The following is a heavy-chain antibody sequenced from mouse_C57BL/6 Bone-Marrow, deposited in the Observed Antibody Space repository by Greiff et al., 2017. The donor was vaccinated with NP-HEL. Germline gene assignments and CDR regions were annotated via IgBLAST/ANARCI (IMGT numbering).Heavy chain of an antibody. D-gene: IGHD2-2*01. CDR3: AIYYGYGDGFAY. CDR1: GYTFTDYY. V-gene: IGHV1-76*01. J-gene: IGHJ3*01. CDR2: IYPGSGNT. Sequence: VMLVESGAELVRPGASVKLSCKASGYTFTDYYINWVKQRPGQGLEWIARIYPGSGNTYYNEKFKGKATLTAEKSSSTAYMQLSSLTSEDSAVYFCAIYYGYGDGFAYWGQGTLVTVSA.